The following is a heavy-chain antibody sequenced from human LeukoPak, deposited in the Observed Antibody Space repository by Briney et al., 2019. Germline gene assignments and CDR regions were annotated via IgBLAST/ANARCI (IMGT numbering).Heavy chain of an antibody. CDR3: ARDPYYDILTGYYNWFDP. V-gene: IGHV3-23*01. J-gene: IGHJ5*02. Sequence: GGSLRLSCAASGFTFSSYAMSWVRQAPGKGLEWVSAISGSGGSTYYADSVKGRFTISRDNSKNTLYLQMNSLRAEDTAVYYCARDPYYDILTGYYNWFDPWGQGTLVTVSS. CDR1: GFTFSSYA. D-gene: IGHD3-9*01. CDR2: ISGSGGST.